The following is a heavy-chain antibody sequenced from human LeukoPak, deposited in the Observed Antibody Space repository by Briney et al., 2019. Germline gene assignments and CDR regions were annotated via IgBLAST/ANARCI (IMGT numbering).Heavy chain of an antibody. D-gene: IGHD4-17*01. CDR1: GFTFDDYG. V-gene: IGHV3-20*01. CDR2: INWNGGST. Sequence: TGGSLRLSCAASGFTFDDYGMSWVRQAPGKWLEWVSGINWNGGSTGYADSVKGRFTISRDNAKNSLYLQMNSLRAEDTALYHCARDHYGDYESGAFDIWGQGTMVTVSS. J-gene: IGHJ3*02. CDR3: ARDHYGDYESGAFDI.